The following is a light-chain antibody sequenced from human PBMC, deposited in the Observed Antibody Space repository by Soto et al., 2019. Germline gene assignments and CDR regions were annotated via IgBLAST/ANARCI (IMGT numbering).Light chain of an antibody. CDR3: HQRSNWPPFT. V-gene: IGKV3-11*01. CDR1: QSISIF. Sequence: EIVLTQSPATLSLSPGERATLSCRASQSISIFLAWYQQEPGQAPRLLIYDASKRASDIPDRFIGSGSGPHFTLTISSLEHEDFAVYYCHQRSNWPPFTFGGGTMVDIK. J-gene: IGKJ4*01. CDR2: DAS.